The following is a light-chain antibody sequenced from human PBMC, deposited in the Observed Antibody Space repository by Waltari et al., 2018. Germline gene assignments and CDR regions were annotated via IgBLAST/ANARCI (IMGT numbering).Light chain of an antibody. CDR2: STN. V-gene: IGLV8-61*01. Sequence: TVVSQEPSFSVSPGGTVTPTCCLSSDSVSPTYYPTWYQQPPAHAPRTLISSTNPRSSGVPDRFSGSKSGNTASLTISGLQPEDEAAYFCDSYTSTSSLPYVFGTGTKVTVL. CDR1: SDSVSPTYY. CDR3: DSYTSTSSLPYV. J-gene: IGLJ1*01.